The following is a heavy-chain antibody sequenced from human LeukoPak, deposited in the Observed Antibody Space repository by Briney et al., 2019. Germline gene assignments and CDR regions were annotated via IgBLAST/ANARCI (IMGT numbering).Heavy chain of an antibody. J-gene: IGHJ5*02. CDR1: GFTVSSNY. CDR2: IYSGGST. V-gene: IGHV3-66*02. CDR3: ARQSERYNWFDP. Sequence: PGGSLRLSCAASGFTVSSNYMSWVRQGPGKGLEWVSVIYSGGSTCYADSVKGRFTISRDNSKNTLYLQMNSLRAEDTAVYYCARQSERYNWFDPWGQGTLVTVSS.